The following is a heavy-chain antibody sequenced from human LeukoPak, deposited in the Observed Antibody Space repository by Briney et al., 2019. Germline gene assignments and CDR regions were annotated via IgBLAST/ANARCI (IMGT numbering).Heavy chain of an antibody. J-gene: IGHJ4*02. CDR1: GGTFSSYA. CDR3: ARDRGSEMATQFDY. D-gene: IGHD5-24*01. Sequence: SVKVSCKASGGTFSSYAISWVRQAPGQGLEWMGRIIPILGIANYAQKFQGRVTITADKSTSTAYMELSSLRSEDTAVYYCARDRGSEMATQFDYWGREPWSPSPQ. CDR2: IIPILGIA. V-gene: IGHV1-69*04.